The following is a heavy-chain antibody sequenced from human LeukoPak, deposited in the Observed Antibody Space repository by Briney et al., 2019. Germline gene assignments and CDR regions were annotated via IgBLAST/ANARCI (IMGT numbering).Heavy chain of an antibody. V-gene: IGHV4-59*01. J-gene: IGHJ3*02. CDR2: IYYSGST. Sequence: SETLSLTCTVSGVSISSYYWSWIRQPPGKGLEWIGYIYYSGSTNYNPSLKSRVTISVDTSKNQFSLKLSSVTAADTAVYYCATTYYYDSSGYEGAFDIWGQGTMVTVSS. CDR3: ATTYYYDSSGYEGAFDI. CDR1: GVSISSYY. D-gene: IGHD3-22*01.